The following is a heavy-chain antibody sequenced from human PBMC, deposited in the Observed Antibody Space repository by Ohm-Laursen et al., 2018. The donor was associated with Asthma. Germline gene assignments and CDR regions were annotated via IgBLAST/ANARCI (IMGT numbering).Heavy chain of an antibody. D-gene: IGHD6-19*01. CDR3: ARDWRQWLVLDY. J-gene: IGHJ4*02. CDR1: GFTFSSYG. CDR2: IWYDGSNK. Sequence: SLRLSCAASGFTFSSYGMHWVRQAPGKGLEWVAVIWYDGSNKYYADSVKGRFTISRDNSKNTLYLQMNSLRVEDTAVYYCARDWRQWLVLDYWGQGTLVTVSS. V-gene: IGHV3-33*08.